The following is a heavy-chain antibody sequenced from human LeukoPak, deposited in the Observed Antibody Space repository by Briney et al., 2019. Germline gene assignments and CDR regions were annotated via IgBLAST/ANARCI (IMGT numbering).Heavy chain of an antibody. CDR2: ISGSGGST. D-gene: IGHD2-2*01. CDR3: AKEDTTFDY. Sequence: WVSAISGSGGSTYYADSVKGRFTISRDNSKNTLYLQMNSLRAEDTAVYYCAKEDTTFDYWGQGTLVTVSS. J-gene: IGHJ4*02. V-gene: IGHV3-23*01.